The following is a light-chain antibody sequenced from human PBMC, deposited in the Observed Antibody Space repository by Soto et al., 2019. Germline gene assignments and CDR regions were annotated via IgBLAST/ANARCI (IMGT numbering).Light chain of an antibody. V-gene: IGLV1-40*01. J-gene: IGLJ2*01. Sequence: QAVVTQPPSVSGAPGQWVTIPCTGSSSNIGAGFDVHWYQQLPGTAPKLPIYANNNRPSGVPDRFSGSKSGTSASLAITGLQAEDEADYYCQSYDNSLSGHVVFGGGTKVTVL. CDR1: SSNIGAGFD. CDR2: ANN. CDR3: QSYDNSLSGHVV.